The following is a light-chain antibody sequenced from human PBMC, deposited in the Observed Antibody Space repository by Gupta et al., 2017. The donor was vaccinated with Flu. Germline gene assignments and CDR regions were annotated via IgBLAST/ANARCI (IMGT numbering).Light chain of an antibody. CDR2: GTS. J-gene: IGKJ1*01. Sequence: PSSLSASVGDRVTITCRASQRISSYLAWYQQKPGTAPKLLIYGTSTLQSGVPSRFSGSGSGTNFTLTISRLQPEDFATYCCQQRVNTPWTFGQGTKVEIK. CDR3: QQRVNTPWT. CDR1: QRISSY. V-gene: IGKV1-39*01.